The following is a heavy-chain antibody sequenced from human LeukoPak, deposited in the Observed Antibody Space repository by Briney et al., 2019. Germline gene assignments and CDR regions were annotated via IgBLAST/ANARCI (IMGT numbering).Heavy chain of an antibody. CDR2: ISYDGSNK. V-gene: IGHV3-30*18. CDR1: GFTFSSYG. Sequence: GGSLRLSRAASGFTFSSYGMHWVRQAPGKGLEWVAVISYDGSNKYYADSVKGRFTISRDNSKNTLYLQMNSLRAEDTAVYYCAKPFLPHCGGDCPDAFDIWGQGTMVTVSS. CDR3: AKPFLPHCGGDCPDAFDI. J-gene: IGHJ3*02. D-gene: IGHD2-21*02.